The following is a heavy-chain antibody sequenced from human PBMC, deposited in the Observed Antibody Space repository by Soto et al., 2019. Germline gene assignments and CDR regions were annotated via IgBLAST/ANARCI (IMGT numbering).Heavy chain of an antibody. J-gene: IGHJ4*02. Sequence: ASVKVSCKASGYTFTGYYMHWVRQAPGQGLEWMGWINPNSGGTNYAQKFQGRVTMTRDTSISTAYMELSRLRSDDTAVYYCARPRYYYDSSGSADYWGQGTLVTVSS. CDR1: GYTFTGYY. D-gene: IGHD3-22*01. V-gene: IGHV1-2*02. CDR3: ARPRYYYDSSGSADY. CDR2: INPNSGGT.